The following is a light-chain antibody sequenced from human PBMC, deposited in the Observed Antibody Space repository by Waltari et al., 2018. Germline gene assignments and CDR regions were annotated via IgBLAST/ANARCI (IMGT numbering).Light chain of an antibody. CDR3: QAWDGSTAV. J-gene: IGLJ3*02. V-gene: IGLV3-1*01. CDR2: QDN. CDR1: KLGSKY. Sequence: SYELTQPPSVSVSPGQTASITCSGVKLGSKYTSWYQQKPGQSPVLVIYQDNKRPSGIPERFSCSNSGNTATLTISETQAMDEADYYCQAWDGSTAVFGGGTKLTVL.